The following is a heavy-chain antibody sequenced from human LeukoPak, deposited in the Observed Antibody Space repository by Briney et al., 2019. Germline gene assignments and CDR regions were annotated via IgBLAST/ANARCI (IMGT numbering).Heavy chain of an antibody. CDR2: IYPGDSDT. V-gene: IGHV5-51*01. D-gene: IGHD3-3*01. J-gene: IGHJ5*02. CDR1: GYSFTSYW. Sequence: GESLQISCKGSGYSFTSYWIGWVRPMPGKGLEWMGIIYPGDSDTRYSPSFQGQVTISADKSISTAYLQWSSLKASDTAMYYCARTLQYYDFWSGSKDNWFDHWGQGTLVTVSS. CDR3: ARTLQYYDFWSGSKDNWFDH.